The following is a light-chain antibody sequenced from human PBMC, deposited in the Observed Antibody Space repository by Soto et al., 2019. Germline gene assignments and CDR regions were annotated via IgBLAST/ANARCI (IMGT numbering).Light chain of an antibody. Sequence: SYELTQPPSVSVAPGQTARITCGGNNIESKSVHWYQQRPGQAPVLVLYDDGNRPSGIPERLSGSNSGSTATLTISSVEASHEAEYFCQVWDISSDQYLFGSGTRLTGL. V-gene: IGLV3-21*02. CDR2: DDG. CDR3: QVWDISSDQYL. J-gene: IGLJ1*01. CDR1: NIESKS.